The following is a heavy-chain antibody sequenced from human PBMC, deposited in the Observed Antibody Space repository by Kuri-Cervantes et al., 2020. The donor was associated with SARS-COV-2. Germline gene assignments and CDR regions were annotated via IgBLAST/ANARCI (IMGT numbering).Heavy chain of an antibody. J-gene: IGHJ1*01. Sequence: GESLKISCVASGFVFSSFWMSWVRQAPGRGLEWVADIKLDGSEKYYVDSVKGRFTISRDNAKNSLCLQMNSLRAEDTAVYYCATALYCGGDCYSGYFQHWAQGTLVTVSS. V-gene: IGHV3-7*01. D-gene: IGHD2-21*02. CDR3: ATALYCGGDCYSGYFQH. CDR2: IKLDGSEK. CDR1: GFVFSSFW.